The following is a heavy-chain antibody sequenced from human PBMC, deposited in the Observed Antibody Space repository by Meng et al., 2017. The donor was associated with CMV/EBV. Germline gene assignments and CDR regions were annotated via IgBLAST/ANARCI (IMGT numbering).Heavy chain of an antibody. V-gene: IGHV3-30*02. D-gene: IGHD3-22*01. CDR2: IRYDGSNK. J-gene: IGHJ4*02. CDR1: GFTFSSYG. Sequence: GGSLRLSCAASGFTFSSYGMHWVRQAPGKGLEWVAFIRYDGSNKYYADSVKGRFTISRDNSKNTLYLQMNSLRAEDTAVYYCAKGPNPILDSHYLDYWGQGTLVTVSS. CDR3: AKGPNPILDSHYLDY.